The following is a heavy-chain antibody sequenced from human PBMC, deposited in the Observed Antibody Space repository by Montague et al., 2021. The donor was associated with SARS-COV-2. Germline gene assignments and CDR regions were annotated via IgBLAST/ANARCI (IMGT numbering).Heavy chain of an antibody. CDR3: ASPTYYYDSSGFDAFDI. D-gene: IGHD3-22*01. CDR2: IYYSGST. Sequence: SETLSLTCTVSGGSISSSNYYWGWIRQPPGKGLEWIGSIYYSGSTYYNPSLKSRVAISVDTSKNQFSLKLSSVIAADTAVYYCASPTYYYDSSGFDAFDIWGQGTMVTVSS. CDR1: GGSISSSNYY. J-gene: IGHJ3*02. V-gene: IGHV4-39*01.